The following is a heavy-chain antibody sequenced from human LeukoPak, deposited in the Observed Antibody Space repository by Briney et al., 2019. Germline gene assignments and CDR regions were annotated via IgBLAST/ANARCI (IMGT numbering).Heavy chain of an antibody. V-gene: IGHV4-39*02. CDR2: IYYSGNT. Sequence: SETLSLTCTVSGGSISSTNYYWGWIRQPPGKGLEWIGSIYYSGNTYYNPSLKSRVTISVDTSKNQFSLKLSSVTAADTAVYYCARDGYDILTGSDAFDIWGQGQWSPSLQ. CDR3: ARDGYDILTGSDAFDI. D-gene: IGHD3-9*01. J-gene: IGHJ3*02. CDR1: GGSISSTNYY.